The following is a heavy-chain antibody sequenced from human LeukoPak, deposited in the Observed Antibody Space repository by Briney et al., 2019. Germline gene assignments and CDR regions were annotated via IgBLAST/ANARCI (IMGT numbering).Heavy chain of an antibody. D-gene: IGHD4-17*01. CDR2: ISYDGSNK. J-gene: IGHJ3*02. Sequence: GGSLRLSCAASGFTFSSYAMHWVRRAPGKGLEWVAVISYDGSNKYYADSVKGRFTISRDNSKNTLYLQMNSLRAEDTAVYYCVRDANPPHDYGAPGAFDIWGQGTMVTVSS. CDR1: GFTFSSYA. CDR3: VRDANPPHDYGAPGAFDI. V-gene: IGHV3-30*04.